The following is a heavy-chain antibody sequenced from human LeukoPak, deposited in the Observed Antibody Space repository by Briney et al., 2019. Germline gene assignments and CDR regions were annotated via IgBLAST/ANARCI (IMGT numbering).Heavy chain of an antibody. V-gene: IGHV3-48*02. CDR3: ARKWQWLVKGTFDY. J-gene: IGHJ4*02. Sequence: GGSLRLSCAASGFTFSSYSMNWVRQAPGKGLEWVSYISSSSSTIYYADSVKGRFTISRDNAKNSLYLQMNSLRDEDTAVYYCARKWQWLVKGTFDYWGQGTLVTVSS. CDR1: GFTFSSYS. CDR2: ISSSSSTI. D-gene: IGHD6-19*01.